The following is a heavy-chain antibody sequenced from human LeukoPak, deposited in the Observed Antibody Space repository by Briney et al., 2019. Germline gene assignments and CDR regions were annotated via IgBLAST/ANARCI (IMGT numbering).Heavy chain of an antibody. Sequence: PGGSLRLSCAASGFTFSDYYMSWIRQAPGKGLEWVSYISSSGSTIYYADSVKGRFTISRDNAKNSLYLQMNSLRAEDTAVDYCAKAVSVAGRSYFYYGMDVWGQGTTVTVSS. CDR2: ISSSGSTI. D-gene: IGHD6-19*01. V-gene: IGHV3-11*01. J-gene: IGHJ6*02. CDR3: AKAVSVAGRSYFYYGMDV. CDR1: GFTFSDYY.